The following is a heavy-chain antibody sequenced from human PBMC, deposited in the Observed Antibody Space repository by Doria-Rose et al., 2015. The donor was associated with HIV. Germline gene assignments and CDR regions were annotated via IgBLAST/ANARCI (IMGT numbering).Heavy chain of an antibody. CDR2: IYSYDER. CDR3: ARIKSSRCYHKYYFDC. Sequence: QITLKESGPVLVKPTETLTLTCTVSGVSLSSPGMGVSWIRQPPGKALEWLANIYSYDERSYKTSLKSPLTISSGSSTSQVVLTMTDKDPVDTATYYCARIKSSRCYHKYYFDCWGQGTLVFVSA. CDR1: GVSLSSPGMG. V-gene: IGHV2-26*01. D-gene: IGHD6-13*01. J-gene: IGHJ4*02.